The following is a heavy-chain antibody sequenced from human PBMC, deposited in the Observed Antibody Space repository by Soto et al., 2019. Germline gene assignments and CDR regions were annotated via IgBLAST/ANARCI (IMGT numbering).Heavy chain of an antibody. CDR1: GFTFSSYD. CDR2: IGTAGDT. D-gene: IGHD3-22*01. CDR3: AIGTYYYDSSGYPPSELDY. V-gene: IGHV3-13*04. Sequence: PGGSLRLSCAASGFTFSSYDMHWVRQATGKGLEWVSAIGTAGDTYYPGSVKGRFTISRENAKNSLYLQMNSLRAGDTAVYYCAIGTYYYDSSGYPPSELDYWGQGTLVTVSS. J-gene: IGHJ4*02.